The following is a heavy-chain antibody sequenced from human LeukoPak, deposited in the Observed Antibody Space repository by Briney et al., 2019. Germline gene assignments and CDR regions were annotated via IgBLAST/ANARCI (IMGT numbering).Heavy chain of an antibody. CDR3: TTKVIRGNSGDDYDD. Sequence: GGSLRLSCAASGVTFSSYGMHWVRQAPGKGLEWVALISSDGNDKLYGDSMKGRFTISRDDSKSTLYLQMNSLRAEDTAVYYCTTKVIRGNSGDDYDDWGQGTLVTVSS. CDR1: GVTFSSYG. D-gene: IGHD5-12*01. CDR2: ISSDGNDK. J-gene: IGHJ4*02. V-gene: IGHV3-30*03.